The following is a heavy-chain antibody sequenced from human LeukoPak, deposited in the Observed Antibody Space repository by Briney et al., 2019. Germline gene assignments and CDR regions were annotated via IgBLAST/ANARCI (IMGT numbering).Heavy chain of an antibody. Sequence: ASVKVSCKASGYTFTGYYMHWVRQAPGQGLEWMGWINPNSGGTNYAQKFQGRVTMTRDTSISTAYMELSRLRSDDTAVYYCAREARITMVRGVILYFDIWGQGTMVTVSS. D-gene: IGHD3-10*01. J-gene: IGHJ3*02. CDR2: INPNSGGT. CDR1: GYTFTGYY. V-gene: IGHV1-2*02. CDR3: AREARITMVRGVILYFDI.